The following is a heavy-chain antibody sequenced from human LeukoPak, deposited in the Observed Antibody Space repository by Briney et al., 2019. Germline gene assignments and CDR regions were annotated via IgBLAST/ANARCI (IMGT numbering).Heavy chain of an antibody. D-gene: IGHD2-15*01. CDR2: INPNSGGT. CDR3: ARARPPLSVGGGLCDY. Sequence: ASVNVSSKASGYTFTVYYMHWVRHAPGQGLEWMGWINPNSGGTNYAQTFQGRVTMTRATSISTAYMELSSLRADDTAGDYCARARPPLSVGGGLCDYWGQGTLVTVSS. CDR1: GYTFTVYY. V-gene: IGHV1-2*02. J-gene: IGHJ4*02.